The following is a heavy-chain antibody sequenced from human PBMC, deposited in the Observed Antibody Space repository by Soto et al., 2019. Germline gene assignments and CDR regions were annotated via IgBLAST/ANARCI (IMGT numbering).Heavy chain of an antibody. Sequence: SETLSLTCTVPGGSISSGGYYWSWIRQHPGKGLEWIGYIYYSGSTYYNPSLKSRVTISVDTSKNQFSLKLSSVTAADTAVYYCARGIRINYGSGSYKNARNWFDPWGQGTLVTVSS. CDR3: ARGIRINYGSGSYKNARNWFDP. D-gene: IGHD3-10*01. CDR1: GGSISSGGYY. CDR2: IYYSGST. J-gene: IGHJ5*02. V-gene: IGHV4-31*03.